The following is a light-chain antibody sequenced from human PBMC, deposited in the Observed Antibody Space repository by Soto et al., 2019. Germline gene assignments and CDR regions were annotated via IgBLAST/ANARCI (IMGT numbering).Light chain of an antibody. Sequence: SYELTQPPSVSVAPGQTARITCGGNNIGSKSVHWYQQKPGQAPVLVVYDDSDRPSGIPERFSGSNSGNTATLTISRVEAGDEADYYCQVRDSSSDLLYVFGTGTKLTVL. J-gene: IGLJ1*01. CDR1: NIGSKS. CDR3: QVRDSSSDLLYV. CDR2: DDS. V-gene: IGLV3-21*02.